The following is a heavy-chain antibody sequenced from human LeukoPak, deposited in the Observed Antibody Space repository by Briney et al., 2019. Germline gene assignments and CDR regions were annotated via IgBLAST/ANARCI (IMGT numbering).Heavy chain of an antibody. Sequence: SETLSLTCAVYGGSFSGYCWSWIRQPPGKGLEWIGEINHSGSTNYNPSLKSRVTISVDTSKNQFSLKLSSVTAADTAVYYCARRRGLWFGVLSYGMDVWGQGTTVTVSS. CDR2: INHSGST. CDR3: ARRRGLWFGVLSYGMDV. D-gene: IGHD3-10*01. J-gene: IGHJ6*02. V-gene: IGHV4-34*01. CDR1: GGSFSGYC.